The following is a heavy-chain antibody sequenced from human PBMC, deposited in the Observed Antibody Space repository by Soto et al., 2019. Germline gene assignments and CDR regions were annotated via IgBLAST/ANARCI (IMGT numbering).Heavy chain of an antibody. CDR1: GFTFSNAW. Sequence: PGGSLRLSCAASGFTFSNAWMSWVRQAPGKGLEWVGRIKSKTDGGTTDYAAPVKGRFTISRENAKNSLYLQMNSLRAGDTAVYYCARAGVADAFDIWGQGTMVT. D-gene: IGHD2-21*01. CDR3: ARAGVADAFDI. J-gene: IGHJ3*02. V-gene: IGHV3-15*01. CDR2: IKSKTDGGTT.